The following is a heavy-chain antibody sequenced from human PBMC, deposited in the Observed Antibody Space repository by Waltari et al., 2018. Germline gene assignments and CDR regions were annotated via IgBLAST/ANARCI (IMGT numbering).Heavy chain of an antibody. CDR2: ISSSSSTI. Sequence: EVQLVASGGGLVQPGGAVGLSCGASGFTFSRYSMNWVRQAPGKGLEWVSYISSSSSTIYYADSVKGRFTISRDNAKNSLYLQMNSLRAEDTAVYYCARAFGFDPWGQGTLVTVSS. D-gene: IGHD3-16*01. V-gene: IGHV3-48*01. CDR1: GFTFSRYS. CDR3: ARAFGFDP. J-gene: IGHJ5*02.